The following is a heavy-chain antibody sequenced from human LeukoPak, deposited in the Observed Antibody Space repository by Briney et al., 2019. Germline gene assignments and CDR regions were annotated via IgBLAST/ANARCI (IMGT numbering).Heavy chain of an antibody. CDR3: ASTPGSYDY. Sequence: GGSLRLSCAASGVTFSCYWMSWGRQAPGKGLEWVANIKQDGSEKYYVDSVKGRFTISRDNAKNSLYLQMNSLRAEDTAVYYCASTPGSYDYWGQGTLVTVSS. CDR1: GVTFSCYW. D-gene: IGHD7-27*01. V-gene: IGHV3-7*01. J-gene: IGHJ4*02. CDR2: IKQDGSEK.